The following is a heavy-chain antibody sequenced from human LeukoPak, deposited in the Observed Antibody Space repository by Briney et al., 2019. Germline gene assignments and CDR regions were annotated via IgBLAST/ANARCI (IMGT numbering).Heavy chain of an antibody. CDR1: GFTFSSYS. V-gene: IGHV3-21*01. CDR3: ARGRLWPDAFDI. J-gene: IGHJ3*02. D-gene: IGHD5-18*01. Sequence: PVGSLRLSCAASGFTFSSYSMNWVRQAPGKGLEWVSSISSSSSYIYYADSVKGRFTISRDNAKNSLYLQMNSLRAEDTAVYYCARGRLWPDAFDIWGQGTMVTVSS. CDR2: ISSSSSYI.